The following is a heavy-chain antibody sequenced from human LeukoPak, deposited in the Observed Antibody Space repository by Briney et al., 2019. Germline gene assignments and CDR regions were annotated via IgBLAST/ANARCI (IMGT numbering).Heavy chain of an antibody. CDR3: ARSYYDILTGYPYFDY. J-gene: IGHJ4*02. V-gene: IGHV1-18*01. D-gene: IGHD3-9*01. CDR1: GYTFTSYG. Sequence: ASVKVSCMASGYTFTSYGISWVRQAPGQGLEWMGWISAYNGNTNYAQKLQGRVTMTTDTSTSTAYMELRSLRSDDTAVYYCARSYYDILTGYPYFDYWGQGTLVTVSS. CDR2: ISAYNGNT.